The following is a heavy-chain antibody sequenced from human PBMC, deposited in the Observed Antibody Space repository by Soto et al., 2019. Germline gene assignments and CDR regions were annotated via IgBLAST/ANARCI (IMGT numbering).Heavy chain of an antibody. CDR2: IYYSGSS. Sequence: PSETLSLTCTVSGGSISSSSYYWGWIRQPPGKGLEWIGSIYYSGSSYYNPSLKSRVTISVDTSKNQFSLKLSSVTAADTAVYYCASSLSSGKLGINAFDIWGQGTMVTVSS. D-gene: IGHD7-27*01. CDR1: GGSISSSSYY. J-gene: IGHJ3*02. CDR3: ASSLSSGKLGINAFDI. V-gene: IGHV4-39*01.